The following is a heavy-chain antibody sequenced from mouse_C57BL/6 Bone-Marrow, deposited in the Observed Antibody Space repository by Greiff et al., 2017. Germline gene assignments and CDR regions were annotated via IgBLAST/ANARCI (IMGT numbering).Heavy chain of an antibody. CDR1: GYTFTDYE. J-gene: IGHJ2*01. D-gene: IGHD1-1*01. V-gene: IGHV1-15*01. CDR3: TRGGGSSIDY. Sequence: VQVVESGAELVRPGASVTLSCKASGYTFTDYEMHWVKQTPVHGLEWIGAIDPETGGTAYNQKFKGKAILTADKSSSTAYMELRSLTSEDSAVYYCTRGGGSSIDYWGQGTTLTVSS. CDR2: IDPETGGT.